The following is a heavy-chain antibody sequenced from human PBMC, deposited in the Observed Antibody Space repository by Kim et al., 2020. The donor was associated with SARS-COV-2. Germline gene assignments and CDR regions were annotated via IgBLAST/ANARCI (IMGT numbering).Heavy chain of an antibody. CDR2: INPNSGGT. D-gene: IGHD3-10*01. CDR3: ARGSRVKRDGSVSPTY. V-gene: IGHV1-2*02. J-gene: IGHJ4*02. Sequence: ASVKVSCKASGYTFTGYYMHWVRQAPGQGLEWMGWINPNSGGTNYAQKFQGRVTMTRDTSISTAYMELSRLRSDDTAVYYCARGSRVKRDGSVSPTYWGQGTLVTVST. CDR1: GYTFTGYY.